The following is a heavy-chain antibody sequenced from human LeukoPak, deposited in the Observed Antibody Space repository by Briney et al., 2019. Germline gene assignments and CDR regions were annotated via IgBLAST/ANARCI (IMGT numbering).Heavy chain of an antibody. Sequence: SETLSLTCTVSGGSISGYYWSWIRQPAGKGLEWIGRIYTSESTNYNPSLKSRVTMSVDTSKNQFSLKLSSVTAADTAVYYCARETESYDGFYYYYGMDVWGQGTTVTVSS. CDR1: GGSISGYY. CDR3: ARETESYDGFYYYYGMDV. J-gene: IGHJ6*02. V-gene: IGHV4-4*07. CDR2: IYTSEST. D-gene: IGHD5-12*01.